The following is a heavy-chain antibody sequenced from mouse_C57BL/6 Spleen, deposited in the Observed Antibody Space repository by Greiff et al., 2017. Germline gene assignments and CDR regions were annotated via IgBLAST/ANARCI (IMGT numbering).Heavy chain of an antibody. V-gene: IGHV5-6*01. J-gene: IGHJ4*01. CDR2: ISSGGSYT. CDR3: ARLGSNYDAMDY. D-gene: IGHD1-1*01. Sequence: EVQLVESGGDLVKPGGSLKLSCAASGFTFSSYGMSWVRQTPDKRLEWVATISSGGSYTYYPDSVKGRFTISRDNAKNTLYLQMSSLKSEDTAMYYCARLGSNYDAMDYWGQGTSVTVSS. CDR1: GFTFSSYG.